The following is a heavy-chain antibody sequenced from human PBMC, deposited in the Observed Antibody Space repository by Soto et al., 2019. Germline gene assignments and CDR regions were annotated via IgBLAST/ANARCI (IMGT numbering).Heavy chain of an antibody. CDR1: GGSFNGYY. D-gene: IGHD2-8*01. J-gene: IGHJ4*02. CDR3: GRYELDH. CDR2: INHLGST. V-gene: IGHV4-34*01. Sequence: QVQLQQWGAGLLKPSETLSLTCAVYGGSFNGYYWSWIRQPPGKGLEWIGEINHLGSTNYNPSLKSRVTISVDTSKNQFSLNLSSVTAADPAVYYCGRYELDHWGQGTLVTVSS.